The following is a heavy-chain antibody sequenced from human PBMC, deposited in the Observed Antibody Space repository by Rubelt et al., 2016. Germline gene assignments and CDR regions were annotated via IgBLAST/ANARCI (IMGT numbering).Heavy chain of an antibody. D-gene: IGHD2-8*01. CDR3: ARRTTLMGLDV. CDR2: IYPGDFAF. J-gene: IGHJ6*02. Sequence: EVQLVQSGAEVKKPGESLKISCKGSGYDFNKYWIAWVRQMPEKGLEWMGIIYPGDFAFKSSPSFQGQVTVSFDKSISTAYLQWNSLKASDTAIYYCARRTTLMGLDVWGQGTTVIVSS. CDR1: GYDFNKYW. V-gene: IGHV5-51*03.